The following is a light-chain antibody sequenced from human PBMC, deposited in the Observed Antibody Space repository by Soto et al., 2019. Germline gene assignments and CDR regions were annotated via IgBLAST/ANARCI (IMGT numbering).Light chain of an antibody. J-gene: IGKJ1*01. Sequence: IVVTQSPATLSVSPGERVTLSCRASQSVSSSLAWYQQRPGQAPRLLIYDTSTRAAGISARFSGSGSGTEFTLTISSLQSEDFGVYYCQQYIDWPPGTFGQGTAVEIK. CDR2: DTS. CDR1: QSVSSS. CDR3: QQYIDWPPGT. V-gene: IGKV3-15*01.